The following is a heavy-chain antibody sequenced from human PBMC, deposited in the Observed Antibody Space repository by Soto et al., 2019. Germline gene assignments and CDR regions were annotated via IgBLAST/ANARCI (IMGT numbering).Heavy chain of an antibody. J-gene: IGHJ4*02. CDR3: ARGRGVYSYGT. D-gene: IGHD5-18*01. V-gene: IGHV4-34*01. Sequence: PSETLSLTCAVYGGSFSGYYWSWIRQPPGKGLEWIGEINHSGSTNYNPSLKSRVTISVDTSKNQFSLKLSSVTAADTAVYYCARGRGVYSYGTWGQGTLVTVSS. CDR2: INHSGST. CDR1: GGSFSGYY.